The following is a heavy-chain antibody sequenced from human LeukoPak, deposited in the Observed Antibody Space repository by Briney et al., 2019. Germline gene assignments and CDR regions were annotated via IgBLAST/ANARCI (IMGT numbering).Heavy chain of an antibody. V-gene: IGHV3-7*01. CDR2: IKQDGSEK. CDR1: GFTFSSYW. D-gene: IGHD3/OR15-3a*01. Sequence: GGSLRLSCAASGFTFSSYWMSWVRQAPGKGLEWVANIKQDGSEKIYVDSVKGRFTISRDNAKNSLDLQMNSLSAEDTAVYFCAKRGVVIRVILVGFHRQAYYFESWGQGALVTVSS. CDR3: AKRGVVIRVILVGFHRQAYYFES. J-gene: IGHJ4*02.